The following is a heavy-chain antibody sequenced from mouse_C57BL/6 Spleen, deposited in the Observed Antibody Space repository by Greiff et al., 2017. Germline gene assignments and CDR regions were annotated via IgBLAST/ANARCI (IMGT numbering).Heavy chain of an antibody. D-gene: IGHD1-1*01. V-gene: IGHV1-80*01. J-gene: IGHJ3*01. CDR3: ARDYYESFAY. CDR2: IYPGDGDT. Sequence: ESGAELVKPGASVKISCKASGYAFSSYWMNWVKQRPGKGLEWIGQIYPGDGDTNYNGQFKGTATLTADQSSSTAYIQLSSLTSENSSVYCCARDYYESFAYWGQGTLVTVSA. CDR1: GYAFSSYW.